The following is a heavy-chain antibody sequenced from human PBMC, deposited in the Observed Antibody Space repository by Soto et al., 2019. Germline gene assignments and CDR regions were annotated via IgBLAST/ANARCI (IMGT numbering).Heavy chain of an antibody. Sequence: ASVKVSCKASGYTFINYDINWVRQATGQGHEWMGWMNPNSGDTGYTLKFQGRVTMTCNTSIRTAYMELSSLRSEDTAVYYCARGRPPRGIAARPASGMDVWGQGTTVTVYS. D-gene: IGHD6-6*01. V-gene: IGHV1-8*01. CDR1: GYTFINYD. CDR3: ARGRPPRGIAARPASGMDV. CDR2: MNPNSGDT. J-gene: IGHJ6*02.